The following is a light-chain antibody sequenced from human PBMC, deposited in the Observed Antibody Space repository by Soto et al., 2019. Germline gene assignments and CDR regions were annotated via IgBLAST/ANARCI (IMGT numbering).Light chain of an antibody. CDR3: SSYTSSSTLYA. Sequence: QSALTQPASVSGSPGQSITISCTGTSSDVGGYNYVSWYQQHPGKAPKLIIYEVSNRPSGVSNRFSGSKSGNTASLTISGLQAEDEADYYCSSYTSSSTLYAFGTGTKRTV. J-gene: IGLJ1*01. CDR1: SSDVGGYNY. CDR2: EVS. V-gene: IGLV2-14*01.